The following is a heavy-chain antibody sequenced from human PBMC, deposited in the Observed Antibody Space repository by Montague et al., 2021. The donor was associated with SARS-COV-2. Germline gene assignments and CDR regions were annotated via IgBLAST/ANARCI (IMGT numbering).Heavy chain of an antibody. Sequence: SETLSLTCAVYDGSFSDYSWTWIRQPPGKGLEWIGEINHRGSTNXNPSLKSRVTISVDTSKNQFSLKMTSVTAAGTAVYYCARGRQHINMVVVVVTGGEYYFDFWGQGTLVAVSS. V-gene: IGHV4-34*01. CDR3: ARGRQHINMVVVVVTGGEYYFDF. J-gene: IGHJ4*02. D-gene: IGHD3-22*01. CDR1: DGSFSDYS. CDR2: INHRGST.